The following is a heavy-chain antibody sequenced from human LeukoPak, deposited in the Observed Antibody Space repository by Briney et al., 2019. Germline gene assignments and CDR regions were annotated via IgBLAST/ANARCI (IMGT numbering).Heavy chain of an antibody. CDR3: ARGGGENYCSGGSCYYRVNYFDY. V-gene: IGHV6-1*01. Sequence: SQTLSLTCAISGDSVSSNSVTWNWIRQSPSRGLEWLGRTYYRSKWYNDYAVSVKSRIAINPDTSKNQFSLQLNSVTPEDTAVYYCARGGGENYCSGGSCYYRVNYFDYWGQGTLVTVSS. D-gene: IGHD2-15*01. CDR1: GDSVSSNSVT. J-gene: IGHJ4*02. CDR2: TYYRSKWYN.